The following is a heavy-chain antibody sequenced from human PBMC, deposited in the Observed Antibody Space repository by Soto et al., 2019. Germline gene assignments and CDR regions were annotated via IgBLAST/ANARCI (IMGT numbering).Heavy chain of an antibody. CDR3: ERAGGWCRGY. V-gene: IGHV3-66*01. Sequence: EVQLVESGGGLVQPGGSLRLSCAASGFTVSSNYMNWVRQAPGKGLEWVSVIYSGGSTYYEDSVKGRFTISRDNSKTTVYLQVNRRRAEDSAVYYCERAGGWCRGYWGQGTLFTVSS. CDR2: IYSGGST. J-gene: IGHJ4*02. CDR1: GFTVSSNY. D-gene: IGHD2-21*01.